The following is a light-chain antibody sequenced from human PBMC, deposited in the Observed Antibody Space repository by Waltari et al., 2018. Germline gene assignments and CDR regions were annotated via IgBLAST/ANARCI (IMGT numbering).Light chain of an antibody. V-gene: IGKV1-33*01. Sequence: DIQMTQSPSSLSASVGDRVTITCQASQDISNYLNWYQQKPGKAPKLLIDDASNLETGVPSRFSGSGSGTDFTFTISSLQPEDIATYYCEQYDNLPPDTFGQGTKLEIK. CDR2: DAS. CDR1: QDISNY. CDR3: EQYDNLPPDT. J-gene: IGKJ2*01.